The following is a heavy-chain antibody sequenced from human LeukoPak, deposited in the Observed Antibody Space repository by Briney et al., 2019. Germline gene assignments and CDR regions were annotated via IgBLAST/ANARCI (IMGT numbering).Heavy chain of an antibody. J-gene: IGHJ4*02. D-gene: IGHD6-19*01. CDR2: IDNTETT. V-gene: IGHV4-4*07. CDR3: ARSSSGWFWNY. Sequence: ETLSLTCTVRGASISSSYWSWVRQPAGKGLEWICRIDNTETTNYNPSLTSRITISIDTSNKQFSLCLSSVTAADTAEYYCARSSSGWFWNYWGQGTLVTVSS. CDR1: GASISSSY.